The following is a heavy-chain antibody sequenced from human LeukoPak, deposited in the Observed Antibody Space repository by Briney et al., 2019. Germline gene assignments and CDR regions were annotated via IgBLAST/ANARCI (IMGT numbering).Heavy chain of an antibody. CDR1: GFTFSSYG. J-gene: IGHJ6*03. V-gene: IGHV3-30*03. CDR2: ISYDGSDK. CDR3: ARDAIVYYYYYMDV. D-gene: IGHD2-15*01. Sequence: PGGSLRLSCAASGFTFSSYGMHWVRQAPGKGLEWVAVISYDGSDKYYADSVKGRFIISRDNSKNTLYLQMNSLRAEDTAVYYCARDAIVYYYYYMDVWGKGTTVTVSS.